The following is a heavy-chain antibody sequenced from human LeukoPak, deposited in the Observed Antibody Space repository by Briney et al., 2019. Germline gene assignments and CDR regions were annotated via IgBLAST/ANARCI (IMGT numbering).Heavy chain of an antibody. Sequence: GGSLRLSCAVSGLTFSSSWMDWVRQAPGKGLEWVANIKQDGSEKYYVDSVKGRFTISRDNAKNSLYLQMNSLRAEDTAVYYCARADIEYSSSSADYWGQGTLVTVSS. CDR1: GLTFSSSW. D-gene: IGHD6-6*01. CDR3: ARADIEYSSSSADY. V-gene: IGHV3-7*03. J-gene: IGHJ4*02. CDR2: IKQDGSEK.